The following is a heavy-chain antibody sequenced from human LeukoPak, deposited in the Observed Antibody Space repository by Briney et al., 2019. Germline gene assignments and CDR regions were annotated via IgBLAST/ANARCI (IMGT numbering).Heavy chain of an antibody. D-gene: IGHD3-3*01. CDR2: IYHSGST. CDR1: GGSISSGGYY. J-gene: IGHJ5*02. V-gene: IGHV4-30-2*01. Sequence: SETLSLTCTVSGGSISSGGYYWSYIRQPPGKGLEWIGYIYHSGSTYYNPSLKSRVTISVDRSKNQFSLKLSSVTAADTAVYYCARVRFLEWLPNWFDPWGQGTLVTVSS. CDR3: ARVRFLEWLPNWFDP.